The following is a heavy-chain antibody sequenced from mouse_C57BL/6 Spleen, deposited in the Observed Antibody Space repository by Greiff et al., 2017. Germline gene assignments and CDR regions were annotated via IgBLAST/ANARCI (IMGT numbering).Heavy chain of an antibody. CDR1: GYTFTSYW. Sequence: VQLQQPGAELVKPGASVKLSCKASGYTFTSYWMQWVKQRPGQGLEWIGEIDPSAGYTNYNQKFKGKATLTADTSSSTAYMQLSSLTSEDSAVYYGARRTVGGYFDVWGTGTTVTVSS. D-gene: IGHD1-1*01. V-gene: IGHV1-50*01. J-gene: IGHJ1*03. CDR3: ARRTVGGYFDV. CDR2: IDPSAGYT.